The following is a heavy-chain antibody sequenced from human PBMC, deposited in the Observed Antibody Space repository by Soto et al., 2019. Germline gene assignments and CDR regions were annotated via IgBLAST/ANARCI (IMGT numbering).Heavy chain of an antibody. CDR2: IYYSGST. D-gene: IGHD3-10*01. CDR3: ARDRGANGAYFDY. J-gene: IGHJ4*02. V-gene: IGHV4-59*01. CDR1: GGSINSNY. Sequence: QVQLQESGPGLVKPSETLSLTCTVSGGSINSNYWSWIRQPPGTGLEWIGYIYYSGSTNYNPCLKSRVTISVDTSKKQFYLKLNSVTAADTAVYYGARDRGANGAYFDYWGQGTLVTVSS.